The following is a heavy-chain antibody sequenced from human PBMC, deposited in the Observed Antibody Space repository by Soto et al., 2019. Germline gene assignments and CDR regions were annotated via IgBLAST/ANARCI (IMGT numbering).Heavy chain of an antibody. Sequence: PSETLSLTCTVSGGSISSGGYYWSWIRQHPGKGMEWIGYIYYSGSTYYNPSLKSRVTISVDTSKNQFSLKLSSVTAADTAVYYCARSGQWEPSNFDYWGQGTLVTVSS. V-gene: IGHV4-31*03. CDR3: ARSGQWEPSNFDY. CDR1: GGSISSGGYY. D-gene: IGHD1-26*01. J-gene: IGHJ4*02. CDR2: IYYSGST.